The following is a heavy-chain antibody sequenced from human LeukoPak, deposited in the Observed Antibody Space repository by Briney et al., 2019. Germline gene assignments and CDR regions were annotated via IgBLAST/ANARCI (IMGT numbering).Heavy chain of an antibody. V-gene: IGHV3-23*01. Sequence: PGGSLRLSCAASGFTFSSYWFHWVRQAPGKGLEWVSGISGSGGRTYYADSVKDRFTISRDNSNHMLYLQMNSLIAEDTAIYYCAKDDDWLRFEHWGRGTPVSVSS. CDR2: ISGSGGRT. J-gene: IGHJ4*02. CDR1: GFTFSSYW. CDR3: AKDDDWLRFEH. D-gene: IGHD5-12*01.